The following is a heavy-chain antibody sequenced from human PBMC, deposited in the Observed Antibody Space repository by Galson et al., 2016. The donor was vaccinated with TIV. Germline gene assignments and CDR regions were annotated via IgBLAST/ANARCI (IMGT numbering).Heavy chain of an antibody. V-gene: IGHV3-53*05. CDR2: MSSGGTL. CDR1: SLNVNVNY. Sequence: SLRLSCAASSLNVNVNYMTWVRQAPGKGLEWVAIMSSGGTLNYADFVRGRFTVSRDSSKNTLYLQMNSLRPDDTAVYYCTRERRFCGNNCYLSYYYGMDVWGQGTTVTVSS. D-gene: IGHD2-21*01. J-gene: IGHJ6*02. CDR3: TRERRFCGNNCYLSYYYGMDV.